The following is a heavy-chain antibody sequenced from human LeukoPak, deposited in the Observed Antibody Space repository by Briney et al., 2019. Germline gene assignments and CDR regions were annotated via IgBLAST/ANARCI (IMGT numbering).Heavy chain of an antibody. CDR2: IIPIFGTA. J-gene: IGHJ3*02. CDR3: ATPGLYYYDSSGRYAFDI. Sequence: SVKVSCKASGGTFSSYAISWVRQAPGQGLEWMGRIIPIFGTANYAQKFQGRVTITTDESTSTAYMELSSLRSEDTAVYYCATPGLYYYDSSGRYAFDIWGQGTMVTVSS. CDR1: GGTFSSYA. V-gene: IGHV1-69*05. D-gene: IGHD3-22*01.